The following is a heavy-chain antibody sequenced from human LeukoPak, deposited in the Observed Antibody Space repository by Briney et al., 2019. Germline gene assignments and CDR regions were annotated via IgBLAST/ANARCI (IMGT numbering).Heavy chain of an antibody. D-gene: IGHD2/OR15-2a*01. CDR3: ARLSWPGRGSRFDP. CDR1: GGSISTYY. V-gene: IGHV4-59*01. Sequence: SETLSLTCTVSGGSISTYYWNWIRQPPGKELEWIGYIYYSGTTNYNPSLKSRVSMSVDTSKNQFSLKLSSVTAADTAVYYCARLSWPGRGSRFDPWGQGTLVTVSS. CDR2: IYYSGTT. J-gene: IGHJ5*02.